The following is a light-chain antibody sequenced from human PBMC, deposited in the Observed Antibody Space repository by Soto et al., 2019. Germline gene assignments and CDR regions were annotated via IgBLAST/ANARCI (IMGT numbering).Light chain of an antibody. V-gene: IGLV1-40*01. Sequence: QSVLTQPPSVSGAPGQRVTISCTGSSSNIGALYDVHWYQQLPGTAPKLLMYGNSNRPSGVPDRFSGSKSGTSASLAITGLQAEDEADYYCQSYDSSLSGWVFGGGTKVTVL. CDR2: GNS. J-gene: IGLJ3*02. CDR1: SSNIGALYD. CDR3: QSYDSSLSGWV.